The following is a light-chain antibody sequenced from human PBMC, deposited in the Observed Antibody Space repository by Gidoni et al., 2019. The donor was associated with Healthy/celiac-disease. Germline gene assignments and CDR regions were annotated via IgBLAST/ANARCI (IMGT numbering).Light chain of an antibody. CDR1: PGISSY. Sequence: AIRMPQSPFSLSASGGDRVPITCLASPGISSYLPWYQQKPAKAPKLFIYYASSLKSGVPSRFSGSGSGTDDTLTISSLQPEDFATYYCQQYYSTPCSFGQGTKLEIK. V-gene: IGKV1D-43*01. CDR2: YAS. J-gene: IGKJ2*04. CDR3: QQYYSTPCS.